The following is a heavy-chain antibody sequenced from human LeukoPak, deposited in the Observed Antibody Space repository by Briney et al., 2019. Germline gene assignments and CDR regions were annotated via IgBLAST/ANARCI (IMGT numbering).Heavy chain of an antibody. Sequence: SETLSLTCTVSGGSISSSSYYWGWIRQPPGKGLEWIGSIYYSGSTYYNPSLKSRVTISVDTSKNQFSLKLSSVTDADTDVYYCARGKWELLGVGYFDYWGQGTLVTVSS. CDR3: ARGKWELLGVGYFDY. CDR2: IYYSGST. V-gene: IGHV4-39*07. CDR1: GGSISSSSYY. J-gene: IGHJ4*02. D-gene: IGHD1-26*01.